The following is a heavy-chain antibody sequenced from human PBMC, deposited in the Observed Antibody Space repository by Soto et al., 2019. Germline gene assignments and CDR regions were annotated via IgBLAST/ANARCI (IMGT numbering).Heavy chain of an antibody. Sequence: ASVKVSCKASGGTFSSYAISWVRQAPGQGLEWMGGIIPIFGTANYAQKFQGRVTITADESTSTAYMELSSLRSEDTAVYYCARGSVDTAMPHEYYFDYWGQGTLVTVSS. V-gene: IGHV1-69*13. CDR2: IIPIFGTA. CDR1: GGTFSSYA. CDR3: ARGSVDTAMPHEYYFDY. J-gene: IGHJ4*02. D-gene: IGHD5-18*01.